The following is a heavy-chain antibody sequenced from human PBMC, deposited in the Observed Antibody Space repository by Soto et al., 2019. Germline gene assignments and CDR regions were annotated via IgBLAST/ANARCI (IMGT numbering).Heavy chain of an antibody. CDR3: ARASGAAFNMDV. Sequence: GGSLRLSCAASGFTFSSYSMNWVRQAPGKGLEWVSYISSSSSTMYYADSVKGRFTISRDNAKNSLYLQMNSLRAEDTAVYYCARASGAAFNMDVWGKGTTVTVSS. V-gene: IGHV3-48*01. CDR2: ISSSSSTM. D-gene: IGHD6-13*01. CDR1: GFTFSSYS. J-gene: IGHJ6*03.